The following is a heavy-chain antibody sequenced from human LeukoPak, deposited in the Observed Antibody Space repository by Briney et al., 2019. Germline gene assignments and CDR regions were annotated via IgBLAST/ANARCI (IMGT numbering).Heavy chain of an antibody. D-gene: IGHD3-16*01. J-gene: IGHJ4*02. CDR1: GGSISSRSYY. CDR2: IHYSGST. Sequence: PSETLSLTCTVSGGSISSRSYYWGWIRQPPGKGLEWIGSIHYSGSTNYNPSLKSRVTISVDTSKNQFSLKLSSVTAADTAVYYCARGRGNFDYWGQGTLVTVSS. CDR3: ARGRGNFDY. V-gene: IGHV4-39*07.